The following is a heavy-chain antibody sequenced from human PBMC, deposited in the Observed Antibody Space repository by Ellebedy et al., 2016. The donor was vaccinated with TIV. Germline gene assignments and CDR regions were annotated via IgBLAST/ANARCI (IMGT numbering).Heavy chain of an antibody. CDR3: AVHPSPRSSNWFNP. Sequence: SETLSLTXAVYGGSFSGYYWSWIRQPPGKGLEWIGEINHSGSTNYNPSLKSRVTISVDTSKNQFSLKLSSVTAADTAVYYCAVHPSPRSSNWFNPWGQGTLVTVSS. CDR2: INHSGST. J-gene: IGHJ5*02. V-gene: IGHV4-34*01. CDR1: GGSFSGYY.